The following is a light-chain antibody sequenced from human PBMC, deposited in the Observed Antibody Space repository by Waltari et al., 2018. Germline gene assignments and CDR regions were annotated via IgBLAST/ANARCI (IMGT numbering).Light chain of an antibody. Sequence: IQLTQSPSFLSASLGDRVTVTCRAGQSSNNFLAWYQQKPGEDPKLLIHAASTLQRGVPSRFRGTGSGTEFILTISSLQPEDFATYYCQQVNSYPLTFGGGTTVEMK. CDR2: AAS. CDR3: QQVNSYPLT. CDR1: QSSNNF. V-gene: IGKV1-9*01. J-gene: IGKJ4*01.